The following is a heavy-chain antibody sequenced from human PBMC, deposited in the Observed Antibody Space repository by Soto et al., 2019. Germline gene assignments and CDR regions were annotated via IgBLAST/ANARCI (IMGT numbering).Heavy chain of an antibody. Sequence: QVQLVESGGGVVQPGRSLRLSCAASGFTFSSYGMHWVRQAPGKGLEWVAVISYDGSNKYYADSVKGRFTTSRDNSKNTLYMQTNSPRAEDPAGYYCANGWVGATMHYFDYWGQGTLVTVSS. CDR3: ANGWVGATMHYFDY. CDR2: ISYDGSNK. V-gene: IGHV3-30*18. CDR1: GFTFSSYG. D-gene: IGHD1-26*01. J-gene: IGHJ4*02.